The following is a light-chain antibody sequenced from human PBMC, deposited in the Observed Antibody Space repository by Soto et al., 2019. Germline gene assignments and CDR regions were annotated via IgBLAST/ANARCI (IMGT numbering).Light chain of an antibody. CDR1: QSVSSN. CDR2: AES. CDR3: QQYNNWPRT. Sequence: EIVMTQTPATLSVSPGERATLSCRASQSVSSNLAGYQQKPGQAPRLHIYAESTRATGIPARFSGSGSGTEFTLTISSLQSEYFAVYYCQQYNNWPRTFGQGTKVDIK. V-gene: IGKV3-15*01. J-gene: IGKJ1*01.